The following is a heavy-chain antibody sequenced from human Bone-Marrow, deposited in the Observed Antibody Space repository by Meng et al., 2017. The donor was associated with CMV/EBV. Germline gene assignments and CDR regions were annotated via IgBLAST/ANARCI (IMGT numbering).Heavy chain of an antibody. CDR3: AREDVIPVGPFDY. V-gene: IGHV3-21*01. CDR2: ISSGSTSI. J-gene: IGHJ4*02. Sequence: GGSLSLSCTASGFTFSSYTMNWVRQAPGKGLELVSSISSGSTSIYYTDSVRGRFAISRDNAKNSLYLQMNSLRADDTAVYYCAREDVIPVGPFDYWGQGTLVTVSS. D-gene: IGHD2-2*01. CDR1: GFTFSSYT.